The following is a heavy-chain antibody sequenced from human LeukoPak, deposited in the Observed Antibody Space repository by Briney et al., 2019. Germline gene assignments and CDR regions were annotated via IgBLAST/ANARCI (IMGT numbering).Heavy chain of an antibody. V-gene: IGHV3-30*02. D-gene: IGHD2-15*01. CDR2: IRYDANSK. CDR1: GFTFSSYS. CDR3: AKDIRFQAVVVVAATSDY. J-gene: IGHJ4*02. Sequence: PGGSLRLSCAASGFTFSSYSMNWVRQAPGKGLEWVAFIRYDANSKYYADSVEGRFTISRDNSKNTLSLQMDSLRPEDTAVYYCAKDIRFQAVVVVAATSDYWGQGTLVTVSS.